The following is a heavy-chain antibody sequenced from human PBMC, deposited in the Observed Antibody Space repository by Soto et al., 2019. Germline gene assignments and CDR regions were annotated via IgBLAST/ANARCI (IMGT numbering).Heavy chain of an antibody. CDR1: GGSISSGGYS. J-gene: IGHJ1*01. D-gene: IGHD2-15*01. V-gene: IGHV4-30-2*01. Sequence: QLQLQESGSGLVKPSQTLSLTCAVSGGSISSGGYSWSWIRQPPGKGLEWIGYIYHSGSTYYNPSLKRRVTISVDRSKNQFSLKLSSVTAADTAVYYCARGGRYCSGGSCYQKKEYFQHWGQGTLVTVSS. CDR3: ARGGRYCSGGSCYQKKEYFQH. CDR2: IYHSGST.